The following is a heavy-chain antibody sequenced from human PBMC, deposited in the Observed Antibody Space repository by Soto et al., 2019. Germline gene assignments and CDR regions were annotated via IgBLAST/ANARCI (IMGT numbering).Heavy chain of an antibody. CDR2: ISPHKDNT. CDR1: GYTFSSIG. Sequence: QVQLVQSGAEVKKPGASVKVSCKTSGYTFSSIGISWVRQAPGQGLEWMGWISPHKDNTYYAQRLQGRVTMTTDTYTSTAYMELRSLRSDDTAVYFCARDLDGSGSYYTKYWGQGTLVTVSS. J-gene: IGHJ4*02. V-gene: IGHV1-18*01. D-gene: IGHD3-10*01. CDR3: ARDLDGSGSYYTKY.